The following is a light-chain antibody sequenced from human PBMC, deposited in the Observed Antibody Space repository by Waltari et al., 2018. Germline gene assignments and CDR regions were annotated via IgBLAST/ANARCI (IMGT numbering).Light chain of an antibody. J-gene: IGKJ1*01. CDR3: QMYVRLPVT. CDR2: DAS. CDR1: QSVGRA. V-gene: IGKV3-20*01. Sequence: EIVLTQSPGTLSLSPGERATISCRASQSVGRALAWYQQKPGQAPRLLLYDASSRATGIPDRFSGSGSGTDFSLTISRVEPEDFAVYYCQMYVRLPVTFGQGTKVEVE.